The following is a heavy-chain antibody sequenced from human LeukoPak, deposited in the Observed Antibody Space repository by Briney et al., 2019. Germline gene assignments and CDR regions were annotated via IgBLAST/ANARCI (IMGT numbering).Heavy chain of an antibody. D-gene: IGHD3-22*01. CDR1: GGSFSGYY. J-gene: IGHJ4*02. CDR3: ARQGLPNYYDSSGYLGY. Sequence: SETLSLTXAVYGGSFSGYYWSWIRQSPGKGLEWIGEINHSGSTNYNPSLKSRVTISVDTSKNQFSLKLSSVTAADTAVYYCARQGLPNYYDSSGYLGYWGQGTLVTVSS. V-gene: IGHV4-34*01. CDR2: INHSGST.